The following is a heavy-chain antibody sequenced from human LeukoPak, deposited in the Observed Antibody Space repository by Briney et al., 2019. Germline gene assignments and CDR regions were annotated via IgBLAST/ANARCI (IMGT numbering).Heavy chain of an antibody. CDR3: ARDRGPRTGFMVREAYDY. Sequence: GGSLRLSCAASGFTFSDYWIHWVRQAPGKGLVWVSRINTDGSTTNYADSVKGRFSISRDNAKNTLYLQMSSLRAEDTAVYYCARDRGPRTGFMVREAYDYWGQGTLVTVSS. CDR1: GFTFSDYW. CDR2: INTDGSTT. V-gene: IGHV3-74*01. J-gene: IGHJ4*02. D-gene: IGHD3-10*01.